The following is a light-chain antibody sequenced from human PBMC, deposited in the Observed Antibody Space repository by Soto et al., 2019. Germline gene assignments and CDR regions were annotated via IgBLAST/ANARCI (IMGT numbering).Light chain of an antibody. CDR2: RVS. Sequence: DIVMTQTPLSSPVTLGQPASISCRSSRSLVHSDGNTYLSWLQQRPGQPPRLLIYRVSNRFSGVPDRFSGSGTETDFTLKISRVEVADVGVYFCAQETHFPRTFGQGTKVEI. CDR1: RSLVHSDGNTY. CDR3: AQETHFPRT. J-gene: IGKJ1*01. V-gene: IGKV2-24*01.